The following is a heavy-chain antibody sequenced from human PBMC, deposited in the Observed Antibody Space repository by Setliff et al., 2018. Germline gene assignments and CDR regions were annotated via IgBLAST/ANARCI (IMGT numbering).Heavy chain of an antibody. CDR3: AKDKYSFGSGIYWNSFDL. Sequence: PSETLSLTCAVSGSAINSGHYWAWVRQPPGKGLEWIASVYHRGTTYYNPSLKSRVTTSVDTSKNQFSLKLISVTAADTAVYYCAKDKYSFGSGIYWNSFDLWGQGTMVTVSS. V-gene: IGHV4-38-2*02. D-gene: IGHD3-10*01. CDR2: VYHRGTT. J-gene: IGHJ3*01. CDR1: GSAINSGHY.